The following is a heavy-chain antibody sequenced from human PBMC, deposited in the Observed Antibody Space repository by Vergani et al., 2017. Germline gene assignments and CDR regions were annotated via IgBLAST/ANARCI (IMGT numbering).Heavy chain of an antibody. V-gene: IGHV1-46*03. D-gene: IGHD3-9*01. CDR2: INTSGGHT. J-gene: IGHJ4*02. CDR1: GYTFSSYY. CDR3: ARGDYGILTGYRY. Sequence: QVQVVQSGAEVKKSGASVKVSCKTSGYTFSSYYMHWVRQAPGQGLEWMGIINTSGGHTNYAQKFQGRVTMTRDTSTSTVYMELSSLRSEDTAIYYCARGDYGILTGYRYWGQGTLVTVS.